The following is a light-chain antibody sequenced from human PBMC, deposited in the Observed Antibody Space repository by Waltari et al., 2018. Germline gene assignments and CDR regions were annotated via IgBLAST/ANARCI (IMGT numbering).Light chain of an antibody. CDR2: TND. CDR3: AAWDDSLNGPV. J-gene: IGLJ2*01. CDR1: RPTIGRKP. Sequence: QSVLTQPPSAPGTPGQRVTISCSGRRPTIGRKPVSWYQQLPGPAPKLLIHTNDQRPSGVPDRFSGSKSGTSASLAISGLQSEDEADYYCAAWDDSLNGPVFGGGTKLTVL. V-gene: IGLV1-44*01.